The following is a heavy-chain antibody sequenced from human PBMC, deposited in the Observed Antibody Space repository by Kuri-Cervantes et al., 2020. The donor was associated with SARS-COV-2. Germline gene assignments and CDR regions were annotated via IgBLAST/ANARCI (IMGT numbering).Heavy chain of an antibody. V-gene: IGHV1-2*04. CDR1: GYTFTGYY. CDR3: ARDFPTTVTTSDAFDV. Sequence: ASVKVSCKASGYTFTGYYMHWVRQAPGQGLEWMRWINPNSGGTNYAQKFQGWVTMTTDTSTSTAYMELRSLRSDDTAVYYCARDFPTTVTTSDAFDVRGQGTMVTVSS. J-gene: IGHJ3*01. CDR2: INPNSGGT. D-gene: IGHD4-17*01.